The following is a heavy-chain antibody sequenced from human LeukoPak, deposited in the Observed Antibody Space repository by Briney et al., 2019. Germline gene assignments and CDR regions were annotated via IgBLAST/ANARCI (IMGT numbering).Heavy chain of an antibody. CDR2: GYYTRST. CDR1: GGSVSRVSLY. CDR3: ARGGPSWWYGFDT. J-gene: IGHJ3*02. Sequence: PSETLSLTCTVSGGSVSRVSLYWAWIRQSPGKGLEWIGYGYYTRSTNYNPSLKSRVSISIDTSKNQFSLKLNSVTAADTAVYYCARGGPSWWYGFDTWGQGTMVTVSS. V-gene: IGHV4-61*01. D-gene: IGHD2-15*01.